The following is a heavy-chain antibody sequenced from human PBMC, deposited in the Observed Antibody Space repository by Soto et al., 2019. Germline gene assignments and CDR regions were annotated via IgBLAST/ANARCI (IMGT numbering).Heavy chain of an antibody. V-gene: IGHV1-46*03. CDR3: ARGSSNSLWPFDL. D-gene: IGHD6-13*01. J-gene: IGHJ2*01. CDR1: GYTFTSNY. Sequence: QVYLVQSGAEVKKPGASVKLSCKASGYTFTSNYLYWVRQAPGQGLEWMGMINPRDSSTTYARNFQGRVTMTRDTPTSTVYMEVTRLRSEDTAVYYCARGSSNSLWPFDLWGRGTLVTVSS. CDR2: INPRDSST.